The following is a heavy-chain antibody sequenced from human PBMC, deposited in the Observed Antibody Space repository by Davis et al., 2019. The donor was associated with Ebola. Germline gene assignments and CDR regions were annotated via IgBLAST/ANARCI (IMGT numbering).Heavy chain of an antibody. CDR2: IYYSGST. Sequence: PSETLSLTCTVSGGSISSSSYYWGWIRQPPGKGLEWIGSIYYSGSTYYNPSLKSRVTISVDTSKNQFSLKLSSVTAADTAVYYCARVKLRGWYFDLWGRGTLVTVSS. D-gene: IGHD6-6*01. CDR1: GGSISSSSYY. V-gene: IGHV4-39*01. CDR3: ARVKLRGWYFDL. J-gene: IGHJ2*01.